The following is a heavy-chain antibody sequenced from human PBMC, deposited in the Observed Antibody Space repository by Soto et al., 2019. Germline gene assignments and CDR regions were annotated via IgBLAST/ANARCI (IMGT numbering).Heavy chain of an antibody. CDR3: ARLGLITIFGTTPGWFDP. CDR2: ISAYNGNA. V-gene: IGHV1-18*01. Sequence: GASVKVACKSSGYTFTSYGISWVRKAPGQGLEWMGWISAYNGNANYAQKLQGRVTMTTDTSTSTAYMELRSLRSDDTAVYYCARLGLITIFGTTPGWFDPWVQGTLVTVSS. D-gene: IGHD3-3*01. J-gene: IGHJ5*02. CDR1: GYTFTSYG.